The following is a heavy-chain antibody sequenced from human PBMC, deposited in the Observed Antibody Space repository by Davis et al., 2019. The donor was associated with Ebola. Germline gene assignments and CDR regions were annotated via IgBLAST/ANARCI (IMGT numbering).Heavy chain of an antibody. CDR2: ISSSSSTI. J-gene: IGHJ5*02. CDR1: GFTFSTYS. V-gene: IGHV3-48*02. CDR3: ASEPS. Sequence: GESLKISCAASGFTFSTYSMNWVRQAPGKGLEWVSYISSSSSTIYYADSVKGRFTISRDNAKNSLYLQMNSLRDEDTAVYYCASEPSWGQGTLVTVSS.